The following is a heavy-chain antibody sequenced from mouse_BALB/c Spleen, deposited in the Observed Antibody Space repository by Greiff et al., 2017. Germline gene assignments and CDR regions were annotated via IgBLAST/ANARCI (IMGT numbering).Heavy chain of an antibody. Sequence: QVQLQQSGPDLVAPSQSLSITCTVSGFSLTSYGVHWVRQPPGKGLEWLVVIWSDGSTTYNSALKSRLSISKDNSKSQVFLKMNSLQTDDTAMYYCARDPYDGYYAMDYWGQGTSVTVSS. D-gene: IGHD2-3*01. CDR2: IWSDGST. J-gene: IGHJ4*01. CDR1: GFSLTSYG. V-gene: IGHV2-6-2*01. CDR3: ARDPYDGYYAMDY.